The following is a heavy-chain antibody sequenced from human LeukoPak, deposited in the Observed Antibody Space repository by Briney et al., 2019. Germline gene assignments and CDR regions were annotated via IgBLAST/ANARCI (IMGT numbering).Heavy chain of an antibody. CDR3: ARFPRY. CDR2: IYDSGST. Sequence: SETLSLTCTVSGDSISSHYWSWIRQPPGKGLEWIGYIYDSGSTNYNPSLKSRVTISVGTSKNQFSLKLSSVTAADTAVYYCARFPRYWGQGILVTVSS. V-gene: IGHV4-59*11. J-gene: IGHJ4*02. CDR1: GDSISSHY.